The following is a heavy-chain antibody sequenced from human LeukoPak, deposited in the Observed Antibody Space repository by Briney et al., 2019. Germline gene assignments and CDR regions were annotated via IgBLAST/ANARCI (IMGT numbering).Heavy chain of an antibody. D-gene: IGHD6-13*01. Sequence: GESLQISCKGSGYCFTSYWIGWVRQMPGKGLEWMAIIYPGDSDTRYSPSFQGQVTISADKSISTAYLQWSSLKASDTAMYYCARQSSSSWTGWFDPWGQGTLVTVSS. CDR2: IYPGDSDT. CDR1: GYCFTSYW. V-gene: IGHV5-51*01. CDR3: ARQSSSSWTGWFDP. J-gene: IGHJ5*02.